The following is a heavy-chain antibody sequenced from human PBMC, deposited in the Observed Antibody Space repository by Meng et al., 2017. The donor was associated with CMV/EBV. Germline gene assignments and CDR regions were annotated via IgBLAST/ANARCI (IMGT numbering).Heavy chain of an antibody. J-gene: IGHJ6*02. CDR1: AYTFTNYG. V-gene: IGHV1-18*01. D-gene: IGHD2-2*01. CDR2: ISAYNGNT. CDR3: ARDPFIVVVPEVYGMDV. Sequence: ASVTVSCKASAYTFTNYGISWVRQAPGQGLVWMGWISAYNGNTNYAQKLQGRVTMTTDTSTSTAYMELRSLRSDDTAVYYCARDPFIVVVPEVYGMDVWGQGTTVTVSS.